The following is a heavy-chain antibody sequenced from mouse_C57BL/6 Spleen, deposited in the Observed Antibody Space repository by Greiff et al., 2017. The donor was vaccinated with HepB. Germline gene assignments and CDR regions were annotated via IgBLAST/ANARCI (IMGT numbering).Heavy chain of an antibody. V-gene: IGHV1-5*01. CDR2: IYPGNSDT. CDR3: TRSGEPGSSYEWDFDY. D-gene: IGHD1-1*01. Sequence: VQLQQSGTVLARPGASVKMSCKTSGYTFTSYWMHWVKQRPGQGLEWIGAIYPGNSDTSYNQKFKGKAKLTAVTSASTAYMELSSLTNEDSAVYYCTRSGEPGSSYEWDFDYWGQGTTLTVSS. J-gene: IGHJ2*01. CDR1: GYTFTSYW.